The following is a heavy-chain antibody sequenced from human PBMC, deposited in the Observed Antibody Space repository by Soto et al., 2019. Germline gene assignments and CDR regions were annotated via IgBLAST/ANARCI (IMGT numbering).Heavy chain of an antibody. CDR1: GYSFTSYW. D-gene: IGHD2-15*01. V-gene: IGHV5-51*01. CDR2: IYPGDSDT. CDR3: ARLDKLGYCSGGSCYWFDP. J-gene: IGHJ5*02. Sequence: GASLKISCKGSGYSFTSYWIGWVRQMPGKGLEWMGIIYPGDSDTRYSPSFQGQVTISADKSISTAYLQWSSLKASDTAMYYCARLDKLGYCSGGSCYWFDPWGQGTLVTVSS.